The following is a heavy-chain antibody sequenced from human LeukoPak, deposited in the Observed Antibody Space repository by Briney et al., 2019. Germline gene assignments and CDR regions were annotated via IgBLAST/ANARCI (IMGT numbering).Heavy chain of an antibody. CDR2: IGGGGTTI. Sequence: GGSLRLSCAASGFTFSIYTLNWVRQAPGKGLEWVSYIGGGGTTILYADSVKGRFTISRDNAKNSLYLQMNSLRAEDTAVYYCARTSRHCSGGSCLSAEYFQHWGQGTLVTVSS. CDR1: GFTFSIYT. V-gene: IGHV3-48*04. CDR3: ARTSRHCSGGSCLSAEYFQH. J-gene: IGHJ1*01. D-gene: IGHD2-15*01.